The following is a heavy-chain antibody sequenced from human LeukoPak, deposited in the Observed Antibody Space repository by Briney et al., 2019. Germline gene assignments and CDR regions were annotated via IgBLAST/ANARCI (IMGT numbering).Heavy chain of an antibody. CDR2: IFYDGTT. Sequence: SETLSLTCSVSGGSISSSDNYRGWIRQSPGKGLEWIGSIFYDGTTFYSPSLRSRVSISVDTSKNHCSLRLNSVSAADTAVYYCARHTLVTSISTYNWFDPWGQGTLVTVSS. D-gene: IGHD2-21*02. CDR1: GGSISSSDNY. V-gene: IGHV4-39*01. CDR3: ARHTLVTSISTYNWFDP. J-gene: IGHJ5*02.